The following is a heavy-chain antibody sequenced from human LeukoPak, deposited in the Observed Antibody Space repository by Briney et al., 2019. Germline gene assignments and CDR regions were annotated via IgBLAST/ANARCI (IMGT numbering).Heavy chain of an antibody. D-gene: IGHD3-22*01. CDR1: GFSLTTSGMC. Sequence: SGPALVKPTQTLTLTCTFSGFSLTTSGMCVSWLRQPPGKALEWLARIDWDDDKYYSTSLQTRLTISKDTSKNQVVLTMTNMDPVDTGTYYCARTNYYDSSGYYRTWGQGTLVTVSS. V-gene: IGHV2-70*11. CDR2: IDWDDDK. J-gene: IGHJ5*02. CDR3: ARTNYYDSSGYYRT.